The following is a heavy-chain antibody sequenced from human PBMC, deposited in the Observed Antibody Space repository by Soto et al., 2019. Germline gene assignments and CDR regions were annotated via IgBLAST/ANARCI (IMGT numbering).Heavy chain of an antibody. Sequence: QLQLQESGPGLVKPSETLSLTCTVSGGSISSSSSSWGWIRQPPGKGLEWLGIISYSGSTYYSPSLKSRVTISVDASKNLFSLKLSSVTAADTAVYYCARTYVTDVVVVPASKDYMDVWGKGTTVTVSS. D-gene: IGHD2-2*01. CDR2: ISYSGST. CDR1: GGSISSSSSS. CDR3: ARTYVTDVVVVPASKDYMDV. V-gene: IGHV4-39*01. J-gene: IGHJ6*03.